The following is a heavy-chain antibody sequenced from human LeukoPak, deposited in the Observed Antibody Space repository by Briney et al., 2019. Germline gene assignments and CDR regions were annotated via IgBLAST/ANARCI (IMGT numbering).Heavy chain of an antibody. D-gene: IGHD5-12*01. CDR1: GFTFCDYW. Sequence: GGTLRLSCAAPGFTFCDYWMSWVRQAAGPGLEWLANIKHDGSEKYYVAVVKGRFTNSKDIPKNSLYLQMNSLRTEDTAVYYCVKDRGGYVKYRTFESWGQGTLVTVSS. J-gene: IGHJ4*02. V-gene: IGHV3-7*01. CDR3: VKDRGGYVKYRTFES. CDR2: IKHDGSEK.